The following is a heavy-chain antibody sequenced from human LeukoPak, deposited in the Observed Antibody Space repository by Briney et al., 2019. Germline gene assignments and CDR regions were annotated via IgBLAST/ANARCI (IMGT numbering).Heavy chain of an antibody. J-gene: IGHJ5*02. CDR2: TYYRSKWYN. CDR3: ARRLTQYDCFDP. D-gene: IGHD2-2*01. V-gene: IGHV6-1*01. Sequence: SQTLPLTCAISGDSVSSNSVTWNWIRQSPSGGLEWLGRTYYRSKWYNDYAVSVRGRITVNPDTSKNQFSLHLNSVTPEDTAVYYCARRLTQYDCFDPWGQGILVTVSS. CDR1: GDSVSSNSVT.